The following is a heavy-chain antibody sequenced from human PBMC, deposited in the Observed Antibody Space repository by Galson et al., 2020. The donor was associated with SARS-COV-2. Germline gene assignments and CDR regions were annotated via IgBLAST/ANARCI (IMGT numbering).Heavy chain of an antibody. V-gene: IGHV4-59*08. CDR1: GGSISNYY. D-gene: IGHD3-22*01. J-gene: IGHJ5*02. Sequence: SQTLSLTCTVSGGSISNYYWSWIRQPPGKGLEWIGFIYYSGSTHYNPSLMSRVTISIDTSKNQFSLKLSAVTAADTAVYYCALSTYENCFDPWGQGTLVTVSS. CDR2: IYYSGST. CDR3: ALSTYENCFDP.